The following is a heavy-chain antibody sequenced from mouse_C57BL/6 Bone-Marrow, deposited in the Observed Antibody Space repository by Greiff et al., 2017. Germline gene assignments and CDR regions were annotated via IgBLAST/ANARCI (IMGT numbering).Heavy chain of an antibody. V-gene: IGHV1-59*01. CDR1: GYTFTSYW. CDR3: ASGAGSSPYWYFDV. CDR2: IDPSDSYT. Sequence: QVQLQQPGAELVRPGTSVKLSCKASGYTFTSYWMHWVKQRPGQGLEWIGVIDPSDSYTNYNQKFKGKATLTVDTSSSTAYMQLSSLPSEDSAVYYGASGAGSSPYWYFDVWGKGTTVTVSS. J-gene: IGHJ1*03. D-gene: IGHD1-1*01.